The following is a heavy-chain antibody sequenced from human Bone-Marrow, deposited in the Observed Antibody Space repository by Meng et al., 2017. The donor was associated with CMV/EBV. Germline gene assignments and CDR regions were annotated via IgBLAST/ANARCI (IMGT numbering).Heavy chain of an antibody. CDR3: VTYDSSDV. V-gene: IGHV3-23*01. CDR1: GFSFSKYA. Sequence: GESLKISCEPSGFSFSKYAMTWVRQAPGKGLEWVSSVTSDGTTHYAGSVKGRFTISRDNSKDTMFRQMNSLRAEDTAIYYCVTYDSSDVWGQGTMVTVSS. J-gene: IGHJ3*01. CDR2: VTSDGTT.